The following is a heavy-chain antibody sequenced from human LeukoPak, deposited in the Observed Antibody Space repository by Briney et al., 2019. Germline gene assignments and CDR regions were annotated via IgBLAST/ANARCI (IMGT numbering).Heavy chain of an antibody. V-gene: IGHV1-69*13. D-gene: IGHD1-20*01. CDR2: IIPIFGTA. J-gene: IGHJ4*02. CDR3: ARTLSPITGGFDY. CDR1: GGTFSSYA. Sequence: GASVKVSCKASGGTFSSYAISWVRQAPGQGLEWMGGIIPIFGTANYAQKFQGRVTITADESTGTAYMELSSLRSEATAVYYCARTLSPITGGFDYWGQGTLVTVSA.